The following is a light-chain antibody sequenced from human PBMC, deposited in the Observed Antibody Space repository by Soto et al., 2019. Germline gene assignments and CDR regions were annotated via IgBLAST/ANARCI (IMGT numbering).Light chain of an antibody. CDR3: SSYTSSSTLVYV. CDR1: SSDVGGYNC. V-gene: IGLV2-14*03. Sequence: QSVLTQPASVSGSPGQSITISCTGTSSDVGGYNCVSWYQHHPGKAPKLMIYDVSNRPSGVANRFSGSKSGNTASLTISGLQAEDEADYYCSSYTSSSTLVYVFGTGTKVTVL. CDR2: DVS. J-gene: IGLJ1*01.